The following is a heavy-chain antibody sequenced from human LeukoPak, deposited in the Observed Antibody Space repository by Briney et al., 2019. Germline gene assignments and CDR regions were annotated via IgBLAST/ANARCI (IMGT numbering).Heavy chain of an antibody. J-gene: IGHJ5*02. CDR1: GFTFSSYW. V-gene: IGHV3-7*01. D-gene: IGHD6-13*01. CDR3: ARDHSTQYSSSWYDWFDP. CDR2: IKQDGSEK. Sequence: PRGSLRLSCAASGFTFSSYWMSWVRQAPGKGLEWVANIKQDGSEKYYVDSVKGRFTISRDNAKNSLYLQMNSLRAEDTAVYYCARDHSTQYSSSWYDWFDPWGQGTLVTVSS.